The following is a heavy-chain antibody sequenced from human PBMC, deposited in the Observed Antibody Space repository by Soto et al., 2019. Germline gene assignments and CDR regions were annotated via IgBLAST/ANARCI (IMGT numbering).Heavy chain of an antibody. CDR3: ARGSVDTVDSSGFYEY. V-gene: IGHV4-34*01. CDR1: GGSFSAYY. Sequence: SETLSLTCAVYGGSFSAYYWSWIRQPPGKGLEWIGEINHSGGTSYNPSLKSRVTISVDTSKSQFSLKLTSVTAADRAVYYCARGSVDTVDSSGFYEYWGHGTPVNVS. J-gene: IGHJ4*01. CDR2: INHSGGT. D-gene: IGHD3-22*01.